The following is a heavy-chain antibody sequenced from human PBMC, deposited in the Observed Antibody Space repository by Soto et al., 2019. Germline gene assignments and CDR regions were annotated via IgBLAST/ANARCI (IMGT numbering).Heavy chain of an antibody. CDR1: GFTFTDSY. V-gene: IGHV1-2*02. J-gene: IGHJ4*02. Sequence: ASVKVSCKASGFTFTDSYIHWVRQAPGQGLEWMGWINPNSGGTNYAQRFQDRVTMTRDTSISTVYMDLRRLRSDDTAAYYCARAVSSLLYFFDYWGQGTLVTVSS. CDR2: INPNSGGT. CDR3: ARAVSSLLYFFDY.